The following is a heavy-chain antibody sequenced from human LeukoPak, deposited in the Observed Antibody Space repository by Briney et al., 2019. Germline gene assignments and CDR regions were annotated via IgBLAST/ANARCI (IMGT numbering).Heavy chain of an antibody. J-gene: IGHJ4*02. D-gene: IGHD1-26*01. CDR2: IYYSGST. V-gene: IGHV4-39*01. CDR1: GGSISSINYY. Sequence: PSETLSLTCTVSGGSISSINYYWGWIRQPPGKGLEWIGSIYYSGSTKYNPSLKSRVTISVDTSKNQFSPKLSSVTAADTAVYYCARQTGATWDYFDYWGQGTLVTVSS. CDR3: ARQTGATWDYFDY.